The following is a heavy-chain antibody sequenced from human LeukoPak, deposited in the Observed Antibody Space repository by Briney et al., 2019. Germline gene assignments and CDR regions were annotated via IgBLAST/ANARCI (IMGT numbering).Heavy chain of an antibody. V-gene: IGHV3-23*01. CDR2: ISGSGGNT. CDR1: GFTFSSYA. CDR3: AKGGKWDVTPFDY. Sequence: PGGSLRLSCAASGFTFSSYAMSWVRQAPGKGLEWVSAISGSGGNTYYADSVKGRFTISRDNSKNTLYLQVNSLRAEDTAVYYCAKGGKWDVTPFDYWGQGTLVTVSS. D-gene: IGHD1-26*01. J-gene: IGHJ4*02.